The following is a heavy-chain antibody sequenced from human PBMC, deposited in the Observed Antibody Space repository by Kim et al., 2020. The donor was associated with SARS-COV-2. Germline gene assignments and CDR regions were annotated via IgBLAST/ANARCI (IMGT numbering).Heavy chain of an antibody. CDR3: ARLPPAAAGHY. Sequence: ASVKVSCKASGYTFTSYAMHWVRQAPGQRLEWMGWINAGNGNTKFSQKFQGRVTITRDTSASTAYMELSSLRSEDTAVYYCARLPPAAAGHYWGQGTLVTVSS. CDR1: GYTFTSYA. V-gene: IGHV1-3*01. D-gene: IGHD6-13*01. CDR2: INAGNGNT. J-gene: IGHJ4*02.